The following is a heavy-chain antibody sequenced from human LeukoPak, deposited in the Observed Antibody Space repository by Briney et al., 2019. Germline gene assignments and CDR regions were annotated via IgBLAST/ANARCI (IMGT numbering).Heavy chain of an antibody. CDR3: ASYSSGWFRVAFDI. J-gene: IGHJ3*02. Sequence: GESPKISCKGSGYSFTSYWISWVRQMPGKGLEWMGRIDPSDSYTNYSPSFQGHVTISADKSISTAYLQWSSLKASDTAMYYCASYSSGWFRVAFDIWGQGTMVTVSS. CDR2: IDPSDSYT. CDR1: GYSFTSYW. V-gene: IGHV5-10-1*01. D-gene: IGHD6-19*01.